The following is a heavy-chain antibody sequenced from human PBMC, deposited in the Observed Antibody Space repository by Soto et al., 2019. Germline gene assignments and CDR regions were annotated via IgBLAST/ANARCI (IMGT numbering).Heavy chain of an antibody. J-gene: IGHJ6*02. CDR1: GFTFSSYS. Sequence: GGSLRLSCAASGFTFSSYSIYWVRQAPGKGLEWVSGISGSGSGTYYADSVKGRFTISRDNSKNTLYLQMNSLRAEDTAVYYCAKVGYYYYGMDVWGQGTTVTVSS. CDR2: ISGSGSGT. D-gene: IGHD3-22*01. CDR3: AKVGYYYYGMDV. V-gene: IGHV3-23*01.